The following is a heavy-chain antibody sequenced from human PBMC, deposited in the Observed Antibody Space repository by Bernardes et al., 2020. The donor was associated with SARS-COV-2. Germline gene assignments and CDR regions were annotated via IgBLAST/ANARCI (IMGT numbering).Heavy chain of an antibody. Sequence: GGSLRLSCAASGFTFSSYAMHWVRQAPGKGLEWVAVISYDGSNKYYADSVKGRFTISRDNSKNTLYLQMNSLRAEDTAVYYCAREHLRFLEWLAPNVDYWGQGTLVTVSS. D-gene: IGHD3-3*01. J-gene: IGHJ4*02. V-gene: IGHV3-30-3*01. CDR2: ISYDGSNK. CDR1: GFTFSSYA. CDR3: AREHLRFLEWLAPNVDY.